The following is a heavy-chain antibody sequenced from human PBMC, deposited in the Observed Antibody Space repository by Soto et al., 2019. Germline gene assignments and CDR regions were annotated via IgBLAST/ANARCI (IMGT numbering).Heavy chain of an antibody. CDR3: ARGRDGYNSYGYGVKIPFDY. V-gene: IGHV4-59*01. J-gene: IGHJ4*02. CDR1: GGSISSYY. Sequence: LPETLSLTCTVSGGSISSYYWSWIRQPPGKGLEWIGYIYYSGSTNYNPSLKSRVTISVDTSKNQFSLKLSSVTAADTAVYYCARGRDGYNSYGYGVKIPFDYWGQGTLVTVSS. CDR2: IYYSGST. D-gene: IGHD5-12*01.